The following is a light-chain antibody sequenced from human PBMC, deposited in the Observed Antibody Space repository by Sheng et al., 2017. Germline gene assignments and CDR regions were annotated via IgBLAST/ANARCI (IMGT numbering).Light chain of an antibody. Sequence: EIVMTQSPATLSVSPGERATLSCRASQSINNNLAWYQQKAGQAPRLLIYGASTRATGIPARFSGSGSGTEFTLTISSLQSEDFAVYFCQQYNNWPQTFGGGTKMEIK. CDR2: GAS. V-gene: IGKV3-15*01. CDR3: QQYNNWPQT. J-gene: IGKJ4*01. CDR1: QSINNN.